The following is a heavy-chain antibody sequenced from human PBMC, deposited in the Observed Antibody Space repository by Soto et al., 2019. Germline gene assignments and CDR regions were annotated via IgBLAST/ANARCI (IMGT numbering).Heavy chain of an antibody. CDR2: ISYDGSNK. J-gene: IGHJ5*02. CDR1: GFTFSSYA. V-gene: IGHV3-30-3*01. CDR3: ARDWFDYYDSSGYSSWFDP. Sequence: GGSLRLSCAASGFTFSSYAMHWVRQAPGKGLEWVAVISYDGSNKYYADSVKGRFTISRDNSKNTLYLQMNSLRAEDTAVYYCARDWFDYYDSSGYSSWFDPWGQGTLVTVSS. D-gene: IGHD3-22*01.